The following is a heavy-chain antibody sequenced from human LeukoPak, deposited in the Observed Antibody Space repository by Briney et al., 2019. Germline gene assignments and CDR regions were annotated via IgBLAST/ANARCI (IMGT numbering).Heavy chain of an antibody. J-gene: IGHJ5*02. D-gene: IGHD2-15*01. CDR2: IYYSGST. Sequence: SETLSLTCTVSGGSISSYYWSWIRQPPGKGLEWIGYIYYSGSTNYNPSLKSRVTISVDTSKNQFPLKLSSVTAADTAVYYCARGAPLSGYCSGGSCYSNWFDPWGQGTLVTVSS. CDR3: ARGAPLSGYCSGGSCYSNWFDP. V-gene: IGHV4-59*01. CDR1: GGSISSYY.